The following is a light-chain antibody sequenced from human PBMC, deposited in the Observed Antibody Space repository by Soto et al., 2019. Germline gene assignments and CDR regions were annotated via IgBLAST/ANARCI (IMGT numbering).Light chain of an antibody. Sequence: EIVLTQSPATLSLSPGERATLSCRASQSISSYLAWYQQKPGQAPRLLFYDASIRAAGIPARFSGSGSGTDFPRTISSLEPEELAVYYCQQRSDWPRTFGRGTKLEIK. J-gene: IGKJ2*01. CDR1: QSISSY. CDR3: QQRSDWPRT. V-gene: IGKV3-11*01. CDR2: DAS.